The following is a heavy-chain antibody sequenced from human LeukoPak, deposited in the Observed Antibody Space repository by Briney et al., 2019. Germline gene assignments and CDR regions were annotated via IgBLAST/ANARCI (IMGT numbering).Heavy chain of an antibody. Sequence: PSETLSLTCTVSGGSISSYYWSWIRQPPGKGLEWIGYIYYSGSTNYNPSLKSRVTISVDTSKNQFSLKLSSVTAADTAVYYCARSYYYDSSGYYYFYAFDIWGQGTMVTVSS. V-gene: IGHV4-59*01. CDR1: GGSISSYY. CDR3: ARSYYYDSSGYYYFYAFDI. CDR2: IYYSGST. J-gene: IGHJ3*02. D-gene: IGHD3-22*01.